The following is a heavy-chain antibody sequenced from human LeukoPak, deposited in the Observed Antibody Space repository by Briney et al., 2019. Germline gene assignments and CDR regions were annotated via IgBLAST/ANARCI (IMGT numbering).Heavy chain of an antibody. V-gene: IGHV4-39*07. CDR3: ARTITMLLNWFDP. J-gene: IGHJ5*02. Sequence: PSETLSLTCTVSGGSISSSSYSWGWIRQPPGKGLEWIGSIYYSGSTYYNPSLKSRVTVSVDTSKNQSSLKLSSVTAADTAVYYCARTITMLLNWFDPWGQGTLVTVSS. CDR1: GGSISSSSYS. CDR2: IYYSGST. D-gene: IGHD3-10*02.